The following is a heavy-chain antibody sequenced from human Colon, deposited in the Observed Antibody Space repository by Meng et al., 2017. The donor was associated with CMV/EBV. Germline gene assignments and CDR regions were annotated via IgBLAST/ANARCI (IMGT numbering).Heavy chain of an antibody. Sequence: SVTVSCKASGYTFTGYYMHWVRQAPGQGLEWMGGIIPIFGTANYAQKFQGRVTITTDESTSTAYMELSSLRSEDTAVYYCARASIAARLFAWFDPWGQGTLVTVSS. CDR2: IIPIFGTA. CDR3: ARASIAARLFAWFDP. D-gene: IGHD6-6*01. CDR1: GYTFTGYY. V-gene: IGHV1-69*05. J-gene: IGHJ5*02.